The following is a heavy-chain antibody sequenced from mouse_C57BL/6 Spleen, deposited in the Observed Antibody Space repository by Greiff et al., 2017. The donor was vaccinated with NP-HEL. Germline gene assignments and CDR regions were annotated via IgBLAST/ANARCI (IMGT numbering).Heavy chain of an antibody. V-gene: IGHV1-64*01. CDR3: ARPFTTVVARAMDY. J-gene: IGHJ4*01. CDR1: GYTFTSYW. Sequence: QVQLQQSGAELVKPGGSVKLSCKASGYTFTSYWMHWVKQTPGQGLEWIGMIHTNSGSPNYNEKLKSKVPLSVDKSASTAYMQLSSLTSEDSAVDDCARPFTTVVARAMDYWGQGASVTVSS. D-gene: IGHD1-1*01. CDR2: IHTNSGSP.